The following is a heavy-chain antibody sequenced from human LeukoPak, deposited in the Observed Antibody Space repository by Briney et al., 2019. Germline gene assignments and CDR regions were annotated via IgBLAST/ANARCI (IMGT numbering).Heavy chain of an antibody. CDR2: IYTSGST. V-gene: IGHV4-61*02. Sequence: SQTLSLTCTVSGGSISSGSYHWSWIRQPAGKGLEWIGRIYTSGSTNYNPSLKSRVTISVDTSKNQFSLKLSSVTAADTAVYYCARDADIWGKGTTVTISS. CDR1: GGSISSGSYH. CDR3: ARDADI. D-gene: IGHD2-15*01. J-gene: IGHJ6*04.